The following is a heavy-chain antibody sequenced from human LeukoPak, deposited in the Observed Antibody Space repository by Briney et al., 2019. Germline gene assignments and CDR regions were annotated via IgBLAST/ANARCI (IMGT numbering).Heavy chain of an antibody. Sequence: SETLSLTCTVSGGSVSSYYWSWIRRPPGRGLEWIAYLSHSGSSDSNPSLTSRVTTLVDTSKNQFSLRLSSVTAADTAVYYCARHRELDQPGLESWGQGIPVTVSS. CDR1: GGSVSSYY. CDR3: ARHRELDQPGLES. D-gene: IGHD1/OR15-1a*01. CDR2: LSHSGSS. V-gene: IGHV4-59*08. J-gene: IGHJ4*02.